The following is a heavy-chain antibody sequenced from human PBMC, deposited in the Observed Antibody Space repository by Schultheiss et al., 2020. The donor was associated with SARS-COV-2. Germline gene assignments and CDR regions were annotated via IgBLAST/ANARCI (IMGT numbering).Heavy chain of an antibody. CDR1: GFTFSSYA. CDR3: AKAPYGDYYYGMDV. Sequence: GGSLRLSCAASGFTFSSYAMSWVRQAPGKGLEWVSAISGSGGSTYYADSVKGRFTISRDNSKNTLYLQMNSLRAEDTAVYYCAKAPYGDYYYGMDVWGQGTTVTVS. J-gene: IGHJ6*02. D-gene: IGHD4-17*01. V-gene: IGHV3-23*01. CDR2: ISGSGGST.